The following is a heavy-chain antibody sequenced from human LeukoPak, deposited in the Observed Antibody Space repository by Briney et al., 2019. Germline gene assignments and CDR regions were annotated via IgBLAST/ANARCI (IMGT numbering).Heavy chain of an antibody. CDR2: IKSNSGGGTT. CDR1: GFTFSNAW. V-gene: IGHV3-15*01. D-gene: IGHD1-1*01. Sequence: GRSLTLSCAASGFTFSNAWITWVCKAPGKGLDLVGRIKSNSGGGTTDYDAPVKGRFTISRDDSKNTLYLQMNSLQTEDTAVYYCNTKRQLDTTAWDYWGQGDLVTVSS. J-gene: IGHJ4*02. CDR3: NTKRQLDTTAWDY.